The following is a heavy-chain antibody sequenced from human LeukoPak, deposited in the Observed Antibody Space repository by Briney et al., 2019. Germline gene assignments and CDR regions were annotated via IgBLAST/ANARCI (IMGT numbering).Heavy chain of an antibody. V-gene: IGHV3-53*01. J-gene: IGHJ4*02. CDR3: ARRAGAYSHPYDY. CDR2: IYSGGST. D-gene: IGHD4/OR15-4a*01. Sequence: PGGSLRLSCAASGFTVSSNYMSWVRQAPGKGLEWVSIIYSGGSTFYADSVKGRFTISRGNSKNTLYLQMNSLRAEDTAVYYCARRAGAYSHPYDYWGQGTLVTVSS. CDR1: GFTVSSNY.